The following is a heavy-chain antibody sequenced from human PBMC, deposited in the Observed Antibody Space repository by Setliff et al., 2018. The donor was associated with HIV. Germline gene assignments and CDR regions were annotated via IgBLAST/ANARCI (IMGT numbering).Heavy chain of an antibody. Sequence: PSETLSLTCAVYGGSFSAYHWSWIRQTPGKGLEWLGEINHSGSTAYNLALESRVSMSIDTSKNQFSLKLTSVTAADTAIYYCARGRDYTGSWFRPFYLDFWGHGNLVTVPQ. CDR1: GGSFSAYH. CDR2: INHSGST. CDR3: ARGRDYTGSWFRPFYLDF. V-gene: IGHV4-34*01. J-gene: IGHJ4*01. D-gene: IGHD3-3*01.